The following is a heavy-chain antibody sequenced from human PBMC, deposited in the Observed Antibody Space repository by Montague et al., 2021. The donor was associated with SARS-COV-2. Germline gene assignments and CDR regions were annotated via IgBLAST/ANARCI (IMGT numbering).Heavy chain of an antibody. V-gene: IGHV4-59*02. D-gene: IGHD6-19*01. Sequence: SETLSLTCTVSGGSVTSYFWEWTRQPPGKGLEYIGYLNFRGSTDYITDSNPSLKSRVTISRDISKNQFSLKLSSVTAADTAVYYCARALPGGRWAFDYWGQGTLVAVSS. CDR1: GGSVTSYF. J-gene: IGHJ4*02. CDR3: ARALPGGRWAFDY. CDR2: LNFRGST.